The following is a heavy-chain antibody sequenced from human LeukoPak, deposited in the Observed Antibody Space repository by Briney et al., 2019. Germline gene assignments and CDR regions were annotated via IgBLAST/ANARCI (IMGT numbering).Heavy chain of an antibody. D-gene: IGHD3-3*01. V-gene: IGHV3-33*01. CDR1: GFTFSSHG. Sequence: GTSLRLSCAASGFTFSSHGMHWVRQAPGKGLEWVSGIWYDGRNSYYADPVKGRFTISRDNSNNTLYLQMNSLRAEDTAVYYCARDLGITIFGVVPYFDYWGQGTLVTVSS. CDR3: ARDLGITIFGVVPYFDY. CDR2: IWYDGRNS. J-gene: IGHJ4*02.